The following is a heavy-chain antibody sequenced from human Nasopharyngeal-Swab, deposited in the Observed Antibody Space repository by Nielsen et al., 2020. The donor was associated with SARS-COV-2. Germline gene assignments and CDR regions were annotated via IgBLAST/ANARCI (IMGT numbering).Heavy chain of an antibody. V-gene: IGHV3-48*04. D-gene: IGHD4-17*01. CDR2: ISSSSSTI. Sequence: GGSLRLSCAASGFTFSSYSMNWVRQAPGKGLEWVSYISSSSSTIYYADSVKGRFTISRDNAKNSLCLQMNSPRAEDTAVYYCARAGLRCPQYCYYGMDVWGQGTTVTVSS. J-gene: IGHJ6*02. CDR3: ARAGLRCPQYCYYGMDV. CDR1: GFTFSSYS.